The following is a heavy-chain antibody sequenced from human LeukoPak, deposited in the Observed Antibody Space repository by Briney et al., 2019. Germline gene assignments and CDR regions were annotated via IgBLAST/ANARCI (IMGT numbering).Heavy chain of an antibody. D-gene: IGHD6-13*01. V-gene: IGHV4-34*01. CDR2: INHSGST. CDR3: ARGPRYSSSWTMYNWFDP. J-gene: IGHJ5*02. CDR1: GGSFSGYY. Sequence: SETLSLTCAVYGGSFSGYYWSWIRQPPGKGLEWIGEINHSGSTNYNPSLESRVTISVDTSKNQFSLKLSSVTAADTAVYYCARGPRYSSSWTMYNWFDPWGQGTLVTVSS.